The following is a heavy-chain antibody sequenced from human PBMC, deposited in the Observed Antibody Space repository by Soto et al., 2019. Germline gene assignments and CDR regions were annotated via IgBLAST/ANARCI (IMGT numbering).Heavy chain of an antibody. CDR3: ARAMATVTTIDY. V-gene: IGHV4-30-2*01. CDR1: GGSISSGGYS. D-gene: IGHD4-17*01. Sequence: SETLSLTCAVSGGSISSGGYSWSWIRQPPGKGLEWIGYIYHSGSTYYNPSLKSRVTISVDRSKNQFSLKLSSVTAADTAVYYCARAMATVTTIDYWGQGTLVTVSS. CDR2: IYHSGST. J-gene: IGHJ4*02.